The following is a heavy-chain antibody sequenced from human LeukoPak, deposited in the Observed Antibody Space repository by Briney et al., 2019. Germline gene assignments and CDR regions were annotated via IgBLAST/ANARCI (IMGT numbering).Heavy chain of an antibody. J-gene: IGHJ6*03. CDR1: GGSISSYY. D-gene: IGHD3-3*01. V-gene: IGHV4-59*01. CDR2: IYYSGST. CDR3: ASSARGYDFWSGYYTGGVYYYYMDV. Sequence: SETLSLTCTVSGGSISSYYWSWIRQPPGKGLEWIGYIYYSGSTNYNPSLKSRVTISVDTSKNQFSLKLSSVTAADTAVYYCASSARGYDFWSGYYTGGVYYYYMDVWGKGTTVTVSS.